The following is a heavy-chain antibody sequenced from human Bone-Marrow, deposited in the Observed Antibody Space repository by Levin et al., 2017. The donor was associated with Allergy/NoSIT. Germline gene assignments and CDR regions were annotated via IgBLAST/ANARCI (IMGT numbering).Heavy chain of an antibody. CDR2: ISHSGSST. V-gene: IGHV3-23*01. J-gene: IGHJ6*04. CDR3: AKWWEGMDV. CDR1: GFTFNTYA. D-gene: IGHD1-26*01. Sequence: PGGSLRLSCAASGFTFNTYAMTWVRHAPGKGLEWVSTISHSGSSTYYVDSVKGRFTISRDNSKNTLYLHMSGLRAEDTAIYYCAKWWEGMDVWGTGTTVTVSS.